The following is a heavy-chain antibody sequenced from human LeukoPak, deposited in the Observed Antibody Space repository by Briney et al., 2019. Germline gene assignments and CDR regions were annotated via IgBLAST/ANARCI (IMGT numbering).Heavy chain of an antibody. CDR2: IYYSGRT. CDR1: GGSLSSSSYY. D-gene: IGHD1-1*01. CDR3: ARIRYSENIDY. Sequence: SETLSLTCTVSGGSLSSSSYYWGWIRQPPGKGLECIGSIYYSGRTYYTPSLKSRVTISVDTSKNQFSLKLTSVTAADTAVYYCARIRYSENIDYWGQGTLVTVSS. J-gene: IGHJ4*02. V-gene: IGHV4-39*01.